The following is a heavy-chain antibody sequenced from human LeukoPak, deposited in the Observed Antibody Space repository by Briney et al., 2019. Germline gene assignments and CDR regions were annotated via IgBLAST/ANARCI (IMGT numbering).Heavy chain of an antibody. Sequence: PSETLSLTCTVSGGSISSYYWSWIRQPPGKGLEWIGEINHSGSTNYNPSLKSRVTISVDTSKNQFSLKLSSVTAADTAVYYCARGHTAMDWGQGTLVTVSS. D-gene: IGHD5-18*01. CDR3: ARGHTAMD. V-gene: IGHV4-34*01. CDR2: INHSGST. J-gene: IGHJ4*02. CDR1: GGSISSYY.